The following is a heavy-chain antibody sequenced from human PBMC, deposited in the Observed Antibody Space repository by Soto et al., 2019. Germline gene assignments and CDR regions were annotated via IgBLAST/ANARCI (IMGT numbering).Heavy chain of an antibody. V-gene: IGHV4-59*01. CDR1: GGSISSYY. CDR2: IYYTGST. J-gene: IGHJ6*04. D-gene: IGHD2-21*01. CDR3: ARDLISIPGDV. Sequence: SETLSLTCTVSGGSISSYYWSWIRQPPGKGLEWIGYIYYTGSTNYNPSLESRVTISLDTSKNQFSLNLRSVTAADTAVYYCARDLISIPGDVWGKGTTVTVSS.